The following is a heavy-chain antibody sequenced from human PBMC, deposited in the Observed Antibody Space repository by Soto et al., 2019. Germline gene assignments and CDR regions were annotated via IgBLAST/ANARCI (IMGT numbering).Heavy chain of an antibody. CDR2: IYSGGYT. CDR1: GFTVSNNY. D-gene: IGHD3-10*01. J-gene: IGHJ4*02. V-gene: IGHV3-53*01. Sequence: EVQLVESGGGLIQPGGSLRLSCAVSGFTVSNNYMSWVRQAPGKGLEGVSVIYSGGYTAYGDSVKGRFTISRDNSKNTPFPQIKSLGPDAPAVFFCATHPGGGGYWGQGTLVTVSS. CDR3: ATHPGGGGY.